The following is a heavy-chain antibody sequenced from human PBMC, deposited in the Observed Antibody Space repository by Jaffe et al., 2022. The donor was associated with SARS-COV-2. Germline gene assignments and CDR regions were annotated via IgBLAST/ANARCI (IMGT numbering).Heavy chain of an antibody. CDR3: IRAEDYGDYPYSYYGMDV. J-gene: IGHJ6*02. D-gene: IGHD4-17*01. CDR2: IRSKAYGGST. CDR1: GFTFADDV. V-gene: IGHV3-49*04. Sequence: EVQLVESGGGLEQPGRSLRLSCTASGFTFADDVMNWVRQAPGKGLEWVGFIRSKAYGGSTEYAASVKGRFTISRDDSKNIAYLQMNSLKTEDTAVYYCIRAEDYGDYPYSYYGMDVWGQGTTVTVSS.